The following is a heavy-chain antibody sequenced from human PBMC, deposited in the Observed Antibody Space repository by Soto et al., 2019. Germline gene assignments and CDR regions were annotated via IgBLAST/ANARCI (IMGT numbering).Heavy chain of an antibody. J-gene: IGHJ4*02. Sequence: PSETLSLTCTVSGGSISSYYWSWIRQPPGKGLEWIGYIYYSGSTNYNPSLKSRVTISVDASKNQFSLKLSSVTAADTAVYYCGIAAAGTVNFDYWGQGTLVTVS. CDR2: IYYSGST. CDR1: GGSISSYY. D-gene: IGHD6-13*01. CDR3: GIAAAGTVNFDY. V-gene: IGHV4-59*01.